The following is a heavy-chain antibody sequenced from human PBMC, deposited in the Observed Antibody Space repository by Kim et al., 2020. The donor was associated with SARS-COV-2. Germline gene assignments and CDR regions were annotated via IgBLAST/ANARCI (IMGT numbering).Heavy chain of an antibody. V-gene: IGHV3-15*01. CDR1: GFTFSNAW. D-gene: IGHD1-26*01. CDR2: IKSKTVGGTT. CDR3: TTLKWELPTY. Sequence: GGSLRLSCAASGFTFSNAWMSWVRQAPGKGWEWVGRIKSKTVGGTTDYAAPGQGRFTISRDDSKNTLYLQMNSLKTEDTAVYYCTTLKWELPTYWGQGTLITVSS. J-gene: IGHJ4*02.